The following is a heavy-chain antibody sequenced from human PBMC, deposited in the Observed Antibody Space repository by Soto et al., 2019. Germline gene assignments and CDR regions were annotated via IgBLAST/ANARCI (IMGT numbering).Heavy chain of an antibody. CDR1: GYTFSNDA. CDR2: VSAYNGNT. CDR3: ARASRYYWNYMMY. V-gene: IGHV1-18*01. D-gene: IGHD1-7*01. J-gene: IGHJ4*02. Sequence: QVQLVQSGAEVKKPGASVKVSCKASGYTFSNDAITWVRQAPGQGLEWIGWVSAYNGNTNYAQKIKGRVTMTTDTSTSTAYMEIRSLRYDDTAVYFCARASRYYWNYMMYWGQGTLVTVSS.